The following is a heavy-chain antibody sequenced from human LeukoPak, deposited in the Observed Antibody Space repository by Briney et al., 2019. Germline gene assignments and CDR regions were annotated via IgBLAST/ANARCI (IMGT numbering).Heavy chain of an antibody. J-gene: IGHJ4*02. V-gene: IGHV4-39*01. D-gene: IGHD3-22*01. CDR1: GGSISSSSYY. CDR3: ARRDSSGYYRFDY. CDR2: IYYSGST. Sequence: NASETLSLTCTVSGGSISSSSYYWGWIRQPPGKGLEWIGSIYYSGSTYYNPSLKSRVTISVDTSKNQFSRKLSSVTAADTAVYYCARRDSSGYYRFDYWGQGTLVTVSS.